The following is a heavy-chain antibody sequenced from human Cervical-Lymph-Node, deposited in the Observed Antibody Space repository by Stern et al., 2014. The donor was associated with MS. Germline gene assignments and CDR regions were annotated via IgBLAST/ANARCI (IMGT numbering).Heavy chain of an antibody. CDR3: ARAAYSGYDKESYYYYGMDV. CDR1: GYNFTTYW. V-gene: IGHV5-51*01. CDR2: IYPGDSDT. Sequence: EVQLVQSGAEVKKPGESLKISCKGSGYNFTTYWIGWVRQMPGKGLEWMGIIYPGDSDTRYSPSFQGQVTFSADKSISPAYLQWSSLKASDTAMYYCARAAYSGYDKESYYYYGMDVWGQGTTVTVSS. J-gene: IGHJ6*02. D-gene: IGHD5-12*01.